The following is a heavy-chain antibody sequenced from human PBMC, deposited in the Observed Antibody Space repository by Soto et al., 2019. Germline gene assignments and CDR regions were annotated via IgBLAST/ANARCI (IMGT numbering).Heavy chain of an antibody. V-gene: IGHV1-18*04. D-gene: IGHD1-26*01. CDR2: ISGHNGKT. Sequence: QVQLVQSEAEVKESGASVKVSCKASGYIFTIYGVTWVRQAPGQGLEWMGWISGHNGKTNYAQNLQDRVTLTTDTSTSTAYMELRSLRSDDTAIYFCARWISGSYSDWFDPWGQGTLVTVSS. CDR1: GYIFTIYG. CDR3: ARWISGSYSDWFDP. J-gene: IGHJ5*02.